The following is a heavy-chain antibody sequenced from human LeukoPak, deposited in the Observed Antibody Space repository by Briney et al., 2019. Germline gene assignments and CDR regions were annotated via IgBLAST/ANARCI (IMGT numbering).Heavy chain of an antibody. V-gene: IGHV4-34*01. Sequence: SETLSLICAVYGGSFSGYYWSWIRQPPGKGLEWIGEINHSGSTNYNPSPKSRVTISVDTSKNQFSLKLSSVTAADTAVYYCARVNLFKLPFDYWGQGTLVTVSS. CDR2: INHSGST. CDR1: GGSFSGYY. D-gene: IGHD2-15*01. J-gene: IGHJ4*02. CDR3: ARVNLFKLPFDY.